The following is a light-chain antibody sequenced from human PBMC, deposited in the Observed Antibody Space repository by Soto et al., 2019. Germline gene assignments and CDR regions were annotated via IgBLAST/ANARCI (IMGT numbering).Light chain of an antibody. CDR2: EVS. J-gene: IGLJ1*01. CDR3: SSYAGSNNRYV. Sequence: QSVLTQPPSASGSPGQSVTISCTGTSSDVGGYNYVSWYQQHPGKAPKLMIYEVSKRPSGVPYRFSGSKSGNTASLTVSGLQAEDEADYYCSSYAGSNNRYVFGTGTKVTVL. CDR1: SSDVGGYNY. V-gene: IGLV2-8*01.